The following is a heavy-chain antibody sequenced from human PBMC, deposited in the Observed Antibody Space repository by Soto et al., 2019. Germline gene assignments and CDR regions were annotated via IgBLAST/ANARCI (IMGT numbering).Heavy chain of an antibody. V-gene: IGHV3-23*01. Sequence: EVQLLDSGGGLVQPGGSLRLSCAASGFTFSTYAMSWVRQAPGKGLEWVSAISDSGGSTYYTDSVRGRFTISRDNSKNPLYLQMNSLRAEDTAVYSCARAIGATRAYDYWGQGALVTVSS. CDR1: GFTFSTYA. J-gene: IGHJ4*02. CDR3: ARAIGATRAYDY. CDR2: ISDSGGST. D-gene: IGHD1-26*01.